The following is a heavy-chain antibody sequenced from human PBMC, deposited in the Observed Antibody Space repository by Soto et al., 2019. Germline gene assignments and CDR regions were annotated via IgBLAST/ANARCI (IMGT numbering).Heavy chain of an antibody. D-gene: IGHD2-21*02. V-gene: IGHV3-74*01. Sequence: EVQLVESGGGLIQLGGSLRLSCMASGFTFNYYWMHWVRQAPGKGLVWVSRIQSDGSSPDYVDSVKGRFTISRDNAKNTLYLQMNNLRAEDTAVYYCARGGDPDYWGQGTLVTVSS. CDR2: IQSDGSSP. CDR3: ARGGDPDY. J-gene: IGHJ4*02. CDR1: GFTFNYYW.